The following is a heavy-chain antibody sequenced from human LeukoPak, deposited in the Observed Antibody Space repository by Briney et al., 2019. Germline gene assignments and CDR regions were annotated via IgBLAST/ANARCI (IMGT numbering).Heavy chain of an antibody. CDR3: ARATTVTTGGDY. D-gene: IGHD4-17*01. Sequence: PGGSLRLSCAASGFTFSSYAMHWVRQAPGKGLEWVAVISYDGSNKYYADSVKGRFTISRDNSENRLYLQMNSLRADDTAVYYCARATTVTTGGDYWGQGTLVTVSS. CDR2: ISYDGSNK. J-gene: IGHJ4*02. CDR1: GFTFSSYA. V-gene: IGHV3-30-3*01.